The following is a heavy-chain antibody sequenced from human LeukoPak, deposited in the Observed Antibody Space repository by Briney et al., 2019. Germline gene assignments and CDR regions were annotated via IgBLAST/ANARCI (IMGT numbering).Heavy chain of an antibody. CDR3: ACSIITFGGVIVMDY. D-gene: IGHD3-16*02. CDR2: IYYSGST. V-gene: IGHV4-39*07. J-gene: IGHJ4*02. Sequence: SETLSLTCTVSGGSISSSSYYWGWIRQPPGKGLEWIGSIYYSGSTNYNPSLKSRVTISVDTSKNQFSLKLSSVTAADTAVYYCACSIITFGGVIVMDYWGQGTLVTVSS. CDR1: GGSISSSSYY.